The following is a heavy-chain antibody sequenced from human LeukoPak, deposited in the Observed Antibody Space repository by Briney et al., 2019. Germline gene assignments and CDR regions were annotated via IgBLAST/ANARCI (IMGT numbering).Heavy chain of an antibody. Sequence: SETLSLTCTVSGGSISSCSYYWSWIRQPAGKGLEWIGRIYTSGSTNYNPSLRSRVTISVDTSKNQFSLKLSSVTAADTAVYYCARTSSGVSDGMDVWGQGTTVTVSS. J-gene: IGHJ6*02. D-gene: IGHD3-22*01. CDR3: ARTSSGVSDGMDV. CDR1: GGSISSCSYY. CDR2: IYTSGST. V-gene: IGHV4-61*02.